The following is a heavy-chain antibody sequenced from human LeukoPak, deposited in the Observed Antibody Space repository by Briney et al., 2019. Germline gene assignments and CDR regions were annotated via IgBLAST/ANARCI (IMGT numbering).Heavy chain of an antibody. J-gene: IGHJ3*02. D-gene: IGHD3-10*01. V-gene: IGHV1-69*08. CDR1: GGTFSSYT. CDR2: IIPILGTA. CDR3: ARDPSYYGSGSYYKRAFDI. Sequence: ASVKVSCKASGGTFSSYTISWVRQAPGQGLEWMGRIIPILGTANYAQKFQGRVTITADKSTSTAYMELSSLRSEDTAVYYCARDPSYYGSGSYYKRAFDIWGQGTMVTVSS.